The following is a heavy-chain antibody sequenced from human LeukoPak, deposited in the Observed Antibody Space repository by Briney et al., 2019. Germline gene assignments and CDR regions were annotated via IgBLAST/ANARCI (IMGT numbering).Heavy chain of an antibody. CDR1: GFTFSDYY. J-gene: IGHJ4*02. Sequence: KPGGSLRLSCAASGFTFSDYYMSWIRQAPGKGLEWVSYISSSGSTIYYADSVKGRFTISRDNAKNSLYLQMNSLRAEDTAVYYCARDQLNIVVVPAAIPIDYWGQGTLVTVSS. V-gene: IGHV3-11*04. CDR3: ARDQLNIVVVPAAIPIDY. CDR2: ISSSGSTI. D-gene: IGHD2-2*02.